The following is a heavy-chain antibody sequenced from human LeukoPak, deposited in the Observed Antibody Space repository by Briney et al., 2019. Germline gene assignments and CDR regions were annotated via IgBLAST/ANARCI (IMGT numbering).Heavy chain of an antibody. D-gene: IGHD6-19*01. CDR1: GFTFSTYS. J-gene: IGHJ4*02. Sequence: KSGGSLILSCVASGFTFSTYSMNWVRQAPGKGLEWVSSISSTSSYTFYADSVKGRCTISRDNAKNSLYLQMNSLRAEDTAVYYCARGESSGWYGDFDYWGQGTLVTVPS. CDR2: ISSTSSYT. V-gene: IGHV3-21*01. CDR3: ARGESSGWYGDFDY.